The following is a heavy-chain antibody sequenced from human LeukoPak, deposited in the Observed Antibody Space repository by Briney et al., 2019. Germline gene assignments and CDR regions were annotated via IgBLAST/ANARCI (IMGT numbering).Heavy chain of an antibody. D-gene: IGHD2-15*01. Sequence: SEALSLTCAVYGGSFSGYYWSWIRQPPGKGLEWIGEINHSGSTNYNPSLKSRVTISVDTSKKQFSLKLSSVTAADTAVYYCARGPPYCSGGSCYSNWFDPWGQGTLVTVSS. J-gene: IGHJ5*02. CDR2: INHSGST. CDR3: ARGPPYCSGGSCYSNWFDP. CDR1: GGSFSGYY. V-gene: IGHV4-34*01.